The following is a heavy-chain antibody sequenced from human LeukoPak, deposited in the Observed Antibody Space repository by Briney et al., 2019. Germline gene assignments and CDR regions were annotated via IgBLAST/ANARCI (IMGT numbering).Heavy chain of an antibody. V-gene: IGHV4-59*01. CDR3: ARAWGDYFQYYFDY. CDR2: IYYSGST. J-gene: IGHJ4*02. CDR1: GGSISSYY. D-gene: IGHD4-17*01. Sequence: SETLSLTCTVSGGSISSYYWSWIRQPPGKGLEWIGYIYYSGSTNYNPSLKGRVTISVDTSKNQFSLKLSSVTAADTAVYYCARAWGDYFQYYFDYWGQGTLVTVSS.